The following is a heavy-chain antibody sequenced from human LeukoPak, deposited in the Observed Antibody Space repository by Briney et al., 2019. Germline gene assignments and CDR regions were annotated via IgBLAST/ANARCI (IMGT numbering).Heavy chain of an antibody. CDR1: RGSISGYS. CDR3: GRTTSPRAGSVDY. D-gene: IGHD4-17*01. Sequence: SETLSLTCTVSRGSISGYSWSWIRRPPGRELEWIGYIHYSGTTNYNPSLKSRVTISVDTSQNQFSLKLSSVTAADTAVYYCGRTTSPRAGSVDYWGQGTLVTVSS. CDR2: IHYSGTT. J-gene: IGHJ4*02. V-gene: IGHV4-59*01.